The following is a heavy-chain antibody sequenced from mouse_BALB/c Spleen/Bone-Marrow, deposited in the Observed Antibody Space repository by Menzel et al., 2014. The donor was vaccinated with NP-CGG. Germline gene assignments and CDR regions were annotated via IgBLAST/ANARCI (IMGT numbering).Heavy chain of an antibody. CDR2: IDPYYGGI. V-gene: IGHV1-39*01. J-gene: IGHJ3*01. Sequence: VQLQQSGPELEKPGASVKISCKASGYSFTGYNMNWVKQTNGKSLEWIGNIDPYYGGISYNQKFKDKATLTVDKSSSTAYMQLKSLTSEDSAVYYCARSIEYRPLTYWGQGTLVTVSA. CDR3: ARSIEYRPLTY. D-gene: IGHD2-14*01. CDR1: GYSFTGYN.